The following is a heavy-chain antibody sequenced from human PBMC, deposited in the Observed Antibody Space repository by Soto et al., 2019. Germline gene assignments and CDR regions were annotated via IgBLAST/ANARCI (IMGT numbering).Heavy chain of an antibody. CDR1: GYSFTSYW. CDR2: IYPGDSDT. Sequence: WESLKISCKGSGYSFTSYWIGWVRQMPGKGLEWMGIIYPGDSDTRYSPSFQGQVTISADKSISTAYLQWSSLKASDTAMYYCARHQGSRSYPGYYGMDVWGQGTTVTVSS. CDR3: ARHQGSRSYPGYYGMDV. V-gene: IGHV5-51*01. J-gene: IGHJ6*02. D-gene: IGHD3-10*01.